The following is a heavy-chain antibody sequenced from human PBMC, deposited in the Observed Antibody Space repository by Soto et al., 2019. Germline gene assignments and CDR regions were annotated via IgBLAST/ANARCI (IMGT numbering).Heavy chain of an antibody. CDR1: GYSFTSYW. CDR3: ARVAWYYDSSGYYFDY. V-gene: IGHV5-51*01. D-gene: IGHD3-22*01. CDR2: IYPGDSDT. J-gene: IGHJ4*02. Sequence: PGESLKISCNGSGYSFTSYWIGWVRQMPGKGLEWMGIIYPGDSDTRYSPSFQGQVTISADRSISTAYLQWSSLKASDTAMYYCARVAWYYDSSGYYFDYWGQGTLVTVSP.